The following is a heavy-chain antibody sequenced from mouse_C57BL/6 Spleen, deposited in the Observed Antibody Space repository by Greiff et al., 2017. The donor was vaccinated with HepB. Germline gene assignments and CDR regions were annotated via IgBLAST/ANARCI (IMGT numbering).Heavy chain of an antibody. CDR2: IYPGDGDT. Sequence: QVQLKESGPELVKPGASVKISCKASGYAFSSSWMNWVKQRPGKGLEWIGRIYPGDGDTNYNGKFKGKATLTADKSSSTAYMQLSSLTSEDSAVYFCARGPPTGTLAYWGQGTLVTVSA. J-gene: IGHJ3*01. D-gene: IGHD4-1*01. CDR3: ARGPPTGTLAY. CDR1: GYAFSSSW. V-gene: IGHV1-82*01.